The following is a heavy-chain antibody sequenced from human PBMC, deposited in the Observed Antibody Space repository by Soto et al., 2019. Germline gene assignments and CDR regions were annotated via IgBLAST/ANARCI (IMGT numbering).Heavy chain of an antibody. Sequence: QVQLVQSGAEVKKPGASVKVSCKASGYTFTSYAMHWVRQAPGQRLEWMGWINAGNGNTKYSQKLQGRVTITRDTSASTAYMEMSSLRSEDTAVYYCARGVAGPIHWFDPWGQGTLVTVSS. J-gene: IGHJ5*02. D-gene: IGHD6-19*01. CDR3: ARGVAGPIHWFDP. V-gene: IGHV1-3*01. CDR2: INAGNGNT. CDR1: GYTFTSYA.